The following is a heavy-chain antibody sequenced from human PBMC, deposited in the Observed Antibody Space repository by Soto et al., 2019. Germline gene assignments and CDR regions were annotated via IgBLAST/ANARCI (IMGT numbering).Heavy chain of an antibody. Sequence: QVQLVQSGAEVKKPGASVKVSCKASGYTFTSYGISWVRQAPGQGLEWMGQISAYNGNTNSAQKLQGRVTMTTDTSTSTAYMELRSLRSGKTAGDYWARVVGALGHWFDPWGQGTLVTVSS. D-gene: IGHD2-15*01. CDR2: ISAYNGNT. J-gene: IGHJ5*02. CDR3: ARVVGALGHWFDP. V-gene: IGHV1-18*01. CDR1: GYTFTSYG.